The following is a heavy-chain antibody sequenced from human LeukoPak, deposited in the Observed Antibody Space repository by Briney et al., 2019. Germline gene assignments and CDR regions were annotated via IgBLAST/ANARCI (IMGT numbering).Heavy chain of an antibody. CDR3: ARVRFGRRGGAYDI. V-gene: IGHV3-11*05. CDR1: RVTFSVYY. Sequence: KPGGSLRLSCAPSRVTFSVYYMSSIRQAPGKGLEWVSHISSSSGYTNYADSVKGRFTISRDNAKNSLYLQVTPLRAYDTAVYYCARVRFGRRGGAYDIWGQGTMVTVSS. D-gene: IGHD3-16*01. CDR2: ISSSSGYT. J-gene: IGHJ3*02.